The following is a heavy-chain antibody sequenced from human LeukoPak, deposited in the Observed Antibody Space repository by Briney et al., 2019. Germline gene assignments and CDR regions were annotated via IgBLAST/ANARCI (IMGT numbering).Heavy chain of an antibody. CDR2: ISGSGGST. CDR3: AKDLTLRFLEWLPSDDNAFDI. Sequence: GGSLRLSCAASGFTFSSYAMSWVRQAPGKGLEWVSAISGSGGSTYYADSVKGRFTISRDNSKNTLYLQMNSLRAEDTAVYYCAKDLTLRFLEWLPSDDNAFDIWGQGTMVTVSS. J-gene: IGHJ3*02. D-gene: IGHD3-3*01. V-gene: IGHV3-23*01. CDR1: GFTFSSYA.